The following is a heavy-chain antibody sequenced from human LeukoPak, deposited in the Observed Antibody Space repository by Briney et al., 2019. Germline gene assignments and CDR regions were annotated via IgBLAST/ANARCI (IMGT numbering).Heavy chain of an antibody. CDR2: IKQDGSEK. J-gene: IGHJ4*02. CDR3: AALDNGRDY. CDR1: EFTFSTYW. Sequence: GGSLRLSCAASEFTFSTYWMSWVRQAPGKGLEWVADIKQDGSEKYYVDSVKGRFTISRDNAKNTLYLQMNSLRAEDTAVYYCAALDNGRDYWGQGTLVTVSS. V-gene: IGHV3-7*01. D-gene: IGHD1-14*01.